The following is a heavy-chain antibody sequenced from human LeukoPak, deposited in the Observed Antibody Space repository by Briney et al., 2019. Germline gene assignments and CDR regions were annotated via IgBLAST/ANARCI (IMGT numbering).Heavy chain of an antibody. V-gene: IGHV5-51*01. D-gene: IGHD3-22*01. CDR1: GYSFTNYW. J-gene: IGHJ3*02. CDR3: ARRTSLPPYYYDSSGYYGGNDAFDI. CDR2: IYPGDSDT. Sequence: GESLKISCKGPGYSFTNYWIGWVRQMPGKGLEWMGIIYPGDSDTSYSPSFQGQVTISADKSISTAYLQWSSLKASDTAMHYCARRTSLPPYYYDSSGYYGGNDAFDIWGQGTMVTVSS.